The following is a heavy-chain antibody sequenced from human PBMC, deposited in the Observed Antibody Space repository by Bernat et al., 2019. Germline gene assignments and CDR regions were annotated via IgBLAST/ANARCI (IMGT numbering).Heavy chain of an antibody. CDR3: VKDTDY. V-gene: IGHV3-7*03. CDR1: GFTFRSLW. J-gene: IGHJ4*02. CDR2: IKQDGTEI. Sequence: EVQLVESGGGLVQPGGSLTLSCAASGFTFRSLWIRWIRQAPGKGLEWVANIKQDGTEIYYVDAVKGRFTISRDNAKNSLYLQMNSLRAEDTAVYYCVKDTDYWGQGTLVTVSS.